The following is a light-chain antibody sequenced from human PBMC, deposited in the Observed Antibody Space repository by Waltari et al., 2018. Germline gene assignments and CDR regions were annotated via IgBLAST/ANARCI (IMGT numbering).Light chain of an antibody. V-gene: IGKV3-11*01. Sequence: EIVLTQSPATLSLSPGERATLSCRASQSVSNFLAWYQQKPGQAPRLLIYEESKRATGIPARFSGSGSGTDFTLTISSLEPEDFAVYYCQQRSNWPPLTFGGGTKVEIK. CDR1: QSVSNF. CDR3: QQRSNWPPLT. J-gene: IGKJ4*01. CDR2: EES.